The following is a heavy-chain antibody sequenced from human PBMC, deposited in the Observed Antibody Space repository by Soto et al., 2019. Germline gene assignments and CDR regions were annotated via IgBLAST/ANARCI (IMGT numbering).Heavy chain of an antibody. CDR2: ISPSASDT. CDR1: GFSFSTSS. D-gene: IGHD2-2*02. Sequence: GGSLRLSCAASGFSFSTSSMAWVRQPPGKGLEWVSAISPSASDTLYADSVKGRFTISRDNSQNTLFLQMTSLRADDTAVYYYAKDRGSGSTSWYNGWFDPWGQGTLVTVSS. CDR3: AKDRGSGSTSWYNGWFDP. J-gene: IGHJ5*02. V-gene: IGHV3-23*01.